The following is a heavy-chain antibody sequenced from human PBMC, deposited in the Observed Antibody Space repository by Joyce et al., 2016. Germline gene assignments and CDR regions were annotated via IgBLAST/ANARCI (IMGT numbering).Heavy chain of an antibody. CDR1: GFTFISNG. CDR2: ISSSGTYI. D-gene: IGHD5-24*01. J-gene: IGHJ6*04. CDR3: ARDPTRDGWYALGNFYFMDV. V-gene: IGHV3-21*02. Sequence: EVQLVESGGDLVKPGGSLRLSCEASGFTFISNGMNGVRQGPGKGLEWVSSISSSGTYIYYADSVKGRFTISRDNAKGSLFLQMNSLRAEDTAVYYCARDPTRDGWYALGNFYFMDVWGKGTTVTVSS.